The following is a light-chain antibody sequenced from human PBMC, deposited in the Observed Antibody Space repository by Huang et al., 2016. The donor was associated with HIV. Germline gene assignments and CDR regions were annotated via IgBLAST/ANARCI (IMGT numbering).Light chain of an antibody. Sequence: AIRMTQSPSSLSASSGDRVNITCRASQDINNFLAWYQQKPGKAPNLLIYAASILGTGVPLRVSGSGSGTEFNLSISCLQSEEFATYYCQQYYSYRTFGQGTQVEIK. CDR3: QQYYSYRT. V-gene: IGKV1-8*01. CDR2: AAS. J-gene: IGKJ1*01. CDR1: QDINNF.